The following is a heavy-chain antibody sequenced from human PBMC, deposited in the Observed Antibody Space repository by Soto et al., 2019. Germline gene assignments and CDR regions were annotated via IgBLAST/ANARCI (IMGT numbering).Heavy chain of an antibody. CDR2: IFYSGIT. J-gene: IGHJ4*02. Sequence: PSETLALPCTVAGGTISSRSPYWGRARHPPGTGLEWIGNIFYSGITYYNPSLKSRVAMSVDTSKNQFSLNLTSVTSADTAVYCCARRKSSGTFWSLDYWGRGTQVGVCS. CDR1: GGTISSRSPY. V-gene: IGHV4-39*01. CDR3: ARRKSSGTFWSLDY. D-gene: IGHD1-26*01.